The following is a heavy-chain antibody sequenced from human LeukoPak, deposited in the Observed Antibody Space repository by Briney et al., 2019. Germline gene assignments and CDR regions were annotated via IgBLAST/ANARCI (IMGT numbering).Heavy chain of an antibody. CDR1: GFTFSSYA. CDR2: ISGSGDST. Sequence: GGSLRLSCAASGFTFSSYAMSWVRQAPGKGLEWVSAISGSGDSTYYGDSVKGRFTISRDNSKNTLYLQMNSLRAEDTAVYYCATYSSSWSDFDYWGQGTLVTVSS. CDR3: ATYSSSWSDFDY. J-gene: IGHJ4*02. D-gene: IGHD6-13*01. V-gene: IGHV3-23*01.